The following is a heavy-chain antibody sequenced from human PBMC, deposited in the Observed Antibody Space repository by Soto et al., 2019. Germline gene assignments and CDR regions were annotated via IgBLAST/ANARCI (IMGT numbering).Heavy chain of an antibody. J-gene: IGHJ4*02. V-gene: IGHV1-69*04. D-gene: IGHD2-2*01. CDR1: GGTFSSYT. CDR2: IIPILGIA. CDR3: AREIYCSSTSCPVDY. Sequence: GASVKVSCKASGGTFSSYTISWVRQAPGQGLEWMGRIIPILGIANYAQKFQGRVTITADKSTSTAYMELSSLRSEDTAVYYCAREIYCSSTSCPVDYWGQGTLVTVSS.